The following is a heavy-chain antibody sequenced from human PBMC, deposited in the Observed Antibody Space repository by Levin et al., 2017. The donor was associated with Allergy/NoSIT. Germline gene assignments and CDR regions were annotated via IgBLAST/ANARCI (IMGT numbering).Heavy chain of an antibody. CDR3: ARHYLYVLLWFGEPEFDAFDI. Sequence: SETLSLTCTVSGGSISSSSYYWGWIRQPPGKGLEWIGSIYYSGSTYYNPSLKSRVTISVDTSKNQFSLKLSSVTAADTAVYYCARHYLYVLLWFGEPEFDAFDIWGQGTMVTVSS. J-gene: IGHJ3*02. CDR1: GGSISSSSYY. D-gene: IGHD3-10*01. CDR2: IYYSGST. V-gene: IGHV4-39*01.